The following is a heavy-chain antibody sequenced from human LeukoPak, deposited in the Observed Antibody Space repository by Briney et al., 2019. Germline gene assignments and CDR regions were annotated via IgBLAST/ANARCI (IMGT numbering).Heavy chain of an antibody. CDR2: ISGTNDNT. Sequence: GGSLRLSCAASGFTFSSYAMSWVRQAPGKGLEWVSSISGTNDNTYYADSVKDRYTISRDNTKNTLSLQMNSLRAEDTAVYYCAKGRGTTVTSAANYWGQGTLVTVSS. J-gene: IGHJ4*02. CDR1: GFTFSSYA. CDR3: AKGRGTTVTSAANY. V-gene: IGHV3-23*01. D-gene: IGHD4-17*01.